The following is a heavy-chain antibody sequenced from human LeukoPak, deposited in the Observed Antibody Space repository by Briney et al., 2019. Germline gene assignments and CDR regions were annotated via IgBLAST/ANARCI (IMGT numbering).Heavy chain of an antibody. Sequence: PGGSLRLPCAASGFTFSVSAIYWVRQASGKGREWIGRIRNKANNYATAYAASVKGRFTISKEDSKNTAYLQMNSLKTEDTAVYYCTYTCSSGVGYWGQGTLVTVSS. J-gene: IGHJ4*02. D-gene: IGHD6-6*01. CDR3: TYTCSSGVGY. CDR2: IRNKANNYAT. V-gene: IGHV3-73*01. CDR1: GFTFSVSA.